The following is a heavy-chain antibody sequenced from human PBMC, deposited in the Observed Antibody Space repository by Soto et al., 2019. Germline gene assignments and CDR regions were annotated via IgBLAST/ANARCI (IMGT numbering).Heavy chain of an antibody. CDR3: AKSYSSNWYDYFDY. CDR1: GFTFSSYA. J-gene: IGHJ4*02. D-gene: IGHD6-13*01. CDR2: ISGSGDST. Sequence: EVQLLESGGGLVQSGGSLRLSCAASGFTFSSYAMSWVRQAPGKGLEWVSAISGSGDSTYYADSVKGRFTISRDTSKNTLYLQMDSLRAEDTALYYCAKSYSSNWYDYFDYWGQGTLVTVSS. V-gene: IGHV3-23*01.